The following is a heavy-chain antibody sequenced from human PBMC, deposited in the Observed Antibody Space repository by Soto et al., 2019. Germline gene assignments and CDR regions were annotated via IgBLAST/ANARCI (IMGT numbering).Heavy chain of an antibody. V-gene: IGHV4-34*01. D-gene: IGHD3-22*01. CDR1: GGSFSGYY. Sequence: QVQLQQWGAGLLKPSETLSLTCAVYGGSFSGYYWSWIRQPPGKGLEWIGEINHSGSTNYNPSLTSRVTISVDTSKNQFSLKLSSVTAADTAVYYCARSKRYYDSSGYYSDYWGQGTLVTVSS. CDR3: ARSKRYYDSSGYYSDY. CDR2: INHSGST. J-gene: IGHJ4*02.